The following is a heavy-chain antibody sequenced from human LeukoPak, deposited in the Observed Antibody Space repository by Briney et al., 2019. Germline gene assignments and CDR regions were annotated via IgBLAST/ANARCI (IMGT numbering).Heavy chain of an antibody. V-gene: IGHV4-39*01. J-gene: IGHJ5*02. CDR1: GGSISSSRYY. Sequence: SETLSLTCTVSGGSISSSRYYWGWIRQPPGKGLEWIGTIHYSGSTYYNPSLKSRLTISVDTSKNQFSLKLSSVTAADTAVYYCAGIWSGYPNWFDPWGQGTLVTVSS. CDR3: AGIWSGYPNWFDP. D-gene: IGHD3-3*01. CDR2: IHYSGST.